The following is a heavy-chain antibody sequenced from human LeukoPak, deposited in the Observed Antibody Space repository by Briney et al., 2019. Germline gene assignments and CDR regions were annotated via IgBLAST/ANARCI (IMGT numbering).Heavy chain of an antibody. D-gene: IGHD3-22*01. CDR3: ARHRAHYDSSGYYIDY. CDR2: IYPGDSDT. CDR1: GYSFTSYW. V-gene: IGHV5-51*01. Sequence: GESLKISCKGSGYSFTSYWIGWVRQMPGKGLEWMGIIYPGDSDTRYNPSFQGQVTISADKSISTAYLQWSSLKASDTAMYYCARHRAHYDSSGYYIDYWGQGTLVTVSS. J-gene: IGHJ4*02.